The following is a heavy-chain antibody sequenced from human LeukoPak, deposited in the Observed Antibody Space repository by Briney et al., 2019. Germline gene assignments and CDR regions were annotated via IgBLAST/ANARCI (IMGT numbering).Heavy chain of an antibody. CDR2: ISGDGRGT. J-gene: IGHJ4*02. CDR3: AKAAAGLTDY. D-gene: IGHD6-13*01. V-gene: IGHV3-74*01. CDR1: GFIFTDYW. Sequence: TGGSMRLSCAASGFIFTDYWMHWVRQGPGKELVWVARISGDGRGTTYADSVKGRFTISRDNAKSTAFLQMKSLRAEDTGIYYCAKAAAGLTDYWGQGTLVTVSS.